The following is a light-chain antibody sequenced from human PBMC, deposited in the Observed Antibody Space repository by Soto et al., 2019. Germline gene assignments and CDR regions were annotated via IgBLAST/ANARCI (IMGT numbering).Light chain of an antibody. CDR2: GAF. Sequence: IVLTQSPGPPSLSPGERVTLYCKASQRVSNSYLAWYQQRPGQAPRLLIYGAFSRATDAPDRFSGSESGTEFTLTIDRLAPEDSAVYFCQQYATSPRTFGQGTKVDIK. CDR1: QRVSNSY. J-gene: IGKJ1*01. V-gene: IGKV3-20*01. CDR3: QQYATSPRT.